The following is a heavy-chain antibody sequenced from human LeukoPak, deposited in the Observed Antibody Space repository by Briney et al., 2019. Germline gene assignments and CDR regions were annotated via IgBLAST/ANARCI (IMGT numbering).Heavy chain of an antibody. CDR1: GGSISSYY. CDR3: ARRVGVVVPAAMTRGNAFDI. V-gene: IGHV4-59*08. Sequence: SETLSLTCTVSGGSISSYYWSWIRQPPGKGLEWIGYIYYSGSTNYNPSLKSRVTISVDTSKDQFSLKLSSVTAADTAVYYCARRVGVVVPAAMTRGNAFDIWGQGTMVTVSS. CDR2: IYYSGST. D-gene: IGHD2-2*01. J-gene: IGHJ3*02.